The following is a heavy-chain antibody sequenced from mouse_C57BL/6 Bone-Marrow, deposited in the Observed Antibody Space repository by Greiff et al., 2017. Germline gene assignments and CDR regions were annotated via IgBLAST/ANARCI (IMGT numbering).Heavy chain of an antibody. J-gene: IGHJ3*01. Sequence: QVQLKQSGPELVKPGASVKISCKASGYAFSSSWMNWVKQRPGKGLEWIGRIYPGDGDTNYNGKFKGKATLTADKSSSTAYMQLSSLTSEDSAVYFCASPIYYYGSTWFSYWGQGTLVTVSA. CDR3: ASPIYYYGSTWFSY. D-gene: IGHD1-1*01. CDR1: GYAFSSSW. V-gene: IGHV1-82*01. CDR2: IYPGDGDT.